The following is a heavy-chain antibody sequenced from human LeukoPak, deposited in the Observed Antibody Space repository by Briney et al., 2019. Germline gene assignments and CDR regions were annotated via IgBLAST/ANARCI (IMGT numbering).Heavy chain of an antibody. D-gene: IGHD2-21*02. CDR3: ARGSIVVVTAIPYYFDY. CDR2: FDPEDGET. J-gene: IGHJ4*02. V-gene: IGHV1-24*01. Sequence: GASVKVSCKVSGYTLTELSMHWVRQAPGKGLEWMGGFDPEDGETIYAQKFQGRVTMTRDTSISTAYMELSRLRPDDTAVYYCARGSIVVVTAIPYYFDYWGQGTLVTVSS. CDR1: GYTLTELS.